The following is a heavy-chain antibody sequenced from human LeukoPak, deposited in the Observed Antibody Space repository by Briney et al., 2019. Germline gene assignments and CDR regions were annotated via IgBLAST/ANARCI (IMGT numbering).Heavy chain of an antibody. Sequence: ASVKVSCKASGYTFTSYGISWVRQAPGQGLEWMGWISAYNGNTNYAQKLQGRVTMTTDTSTSTAYMELRSLRSDDTAVYYCAREGYSYGYPNLYYFDYWGQGTLVTVSS. V-gene: IGHV1-18*01. CDR2: ISAYNGNT. D-gene: IGHD5-18*01. CDR3: AREGYSYGYPNLYYFDY. CDR1: GYTFTSYG. J-gene: IGHJ4*02.